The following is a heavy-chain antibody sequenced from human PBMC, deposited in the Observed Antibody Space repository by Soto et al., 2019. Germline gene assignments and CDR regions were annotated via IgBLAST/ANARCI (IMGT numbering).Heavy chain of an antibody. J-gene: IGHJ6*02. D-gene: IGHD3-10*01. CDR1: GYTFTSYY. V-gene: IGHV1-46*01. Sequence: GASVEVSCRASGYTFTSYYMHWVRQAPGQGLEWMGIINPSGGSTSYAQKFQGRVTMTRDTSTSTVYMELSSLRSEDTAVYYCARELLMLRGAGGMDVWGQGTTVTVSS. CDR3: ARELLMLRGAGGMDV. CDR2: INPSGGST.